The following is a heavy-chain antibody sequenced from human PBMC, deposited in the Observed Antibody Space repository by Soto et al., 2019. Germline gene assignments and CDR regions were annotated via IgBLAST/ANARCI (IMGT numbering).Heavy chain of an antibody. CDR3: AKDMDYSSGRDYLDY. CDR2: ISWNSGSI. D-gene: IGHD6-19*01. Sequence: EVQLVESGGGLVQPGRSLRLSCAASGFTFDDYAMPWVRQAPGKGLEWVSGISWNSGSIGYADSVKGRFTISRDNAKNSLYLQMNSLRAEDTALYYCAKDMDYSSGRDYLDYWGQGTLVTVSS. J-gene: IGHJ4*02. V-gene: IGHV3-9*01. CDR1: GFTFDDYA.